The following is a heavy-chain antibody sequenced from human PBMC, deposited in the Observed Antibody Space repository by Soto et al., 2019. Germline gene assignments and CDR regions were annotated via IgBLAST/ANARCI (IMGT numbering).Heavy chain of an antibody. J-gene: IGHJ6*02. CDR3: ARALGYSGYAGMDV. CDR1: GFTFINYY. Sequence: ASVKVSCKASGFTFINYYMHWVRQAPGQGIEWMGVINPSGDSTNYAQKFQGRVTMTRDTSTSTVYMDVSSLRSEDTAVYYCARALGYSGYAGMDVWGQGTTVTVSS. CDR2: INPSGDST. D-gene: IGHD5-12*01. V-gene: IGHV1-46*01.